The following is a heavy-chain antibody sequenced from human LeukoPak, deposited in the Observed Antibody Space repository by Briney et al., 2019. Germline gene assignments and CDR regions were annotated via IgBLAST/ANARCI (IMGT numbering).Heavy chain of an antibody. CDR3: ARSIDPLSYGGNWNGRSGWFDP. Sequence: SVKVSCKASGGTFSSYAISWVRQAPGQGLEWMGGIIPIFGTANYAQKFQGRVTITADESTSTAYMELSSLRSEDTAVYYCARSIDPLSYGGNWNGRSGWFDPWGQGTLVTVSS. CDR1: GGTFSSYA. D-gene: IGHD4-23*01. V-gene: IGHV1-69*13. J-gene: IGHJ5*02. CDR2: IIPIFGTA.